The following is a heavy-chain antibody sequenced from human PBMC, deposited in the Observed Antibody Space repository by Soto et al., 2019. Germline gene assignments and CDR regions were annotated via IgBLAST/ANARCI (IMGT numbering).Heavy chain of an antibody. V-gene: IGHV3-23*01. CDR3: AKDGWELLHPEVYWFDL. Sequence: PGGSLRLSCAASGFTFSSYAMSWVRQAPGKGLEWVSAISGSGGSTYYADSVKGRFTISRDNSKNTLYLQMNSLRAEDTAVYYCAKDGWELLHPEVYWFDLWGQGTLVTVAS. CDR2: ISGSGGST. J-gene: IGHJ5*02. CDR1: GFTFSSYA. D-gene: IGHD1-26*01.